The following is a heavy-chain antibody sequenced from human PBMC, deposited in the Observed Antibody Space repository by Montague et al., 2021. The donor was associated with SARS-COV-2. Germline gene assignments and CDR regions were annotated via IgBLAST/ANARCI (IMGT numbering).Heavy chain of an antibody. J-gene: IGHJ6*02. Sequence: SLRLSCAASGFTFSSISMNWVRQAPGKRLEWVSSISSESAYIVYAESVRGRFTISRDNAQNLLYLQMNSLRAEDTSVYYCARFETSKFYPSGMDVWGQGTTVTVSS. CDR1: GFTFSSIS. CDR2: ISSESAYI. V-gene: IGHV3-21*01. D-gene: IGHD2/OR15-2a*01. CDR3: ARFETSKFYPSGMDV.